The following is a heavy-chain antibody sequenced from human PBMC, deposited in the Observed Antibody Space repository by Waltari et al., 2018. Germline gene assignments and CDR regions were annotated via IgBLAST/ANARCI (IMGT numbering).Heavy chain of an antibody. V-gene: IGHV1-18*01. D-gene: IGHD3-3*01. Sequence: QVQLVQSGAEVKKPGASVKVSCKASGYTFTSYGISWVRQAPGQGLEWMGWISAYNGNTNYAQKLQGRVTMTTDTSTSTAYMELRSLRSDDTAVYYCARDRPTGGWVFLEGPPFDYWGQGTLVTVSS. CDR3: ARDRPTGGWVFLEGPPFDY. CDR2: ISAYNGNT. J-gene: IGHJ4*02. CDR1: GYTFTSYG.